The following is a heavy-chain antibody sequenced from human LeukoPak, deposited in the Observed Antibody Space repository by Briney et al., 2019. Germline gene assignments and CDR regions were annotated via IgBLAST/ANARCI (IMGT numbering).Heavy chain of an antibody. CDR3: ARGAYYYED. CDR2: ISSSSSTI. D-gene: IGHD3-22*01. J-gene: IGHJ4*02. V-gene: IGHV3-48*01. CDR1: RFTFSSHS. Sequence: LAGGSLRLSCAASRFTFSSHSMNWVRQAPGKGLEWVSYISSSSSTIYYADSVKGRFTISRDNAKNSLYLQMNSLRAEDTAVYYCARGAYYYEDWGQGTLVTVSS.